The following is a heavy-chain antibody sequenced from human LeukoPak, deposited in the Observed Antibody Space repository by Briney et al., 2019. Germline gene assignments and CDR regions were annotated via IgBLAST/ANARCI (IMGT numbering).Heavy chain of an antibody. V-gene: IGHV3-30*02. J-gene: IGHJ4*02. CDR3: AKDAVRFLEWLFYYFDY. CDR1: GFTFSSYG. D-gene: IGHD3-3*01. CDR2: IRYDGSNK. Sequence: PGGSLRLSCAASGFTFSSYGMHWVRQAPGKGLGWVAFIRYDGSNKYYADSVKGRFTISRDNSKNTLYLQMNSLRAEDTAVYYCAKDAVRFLEWLFYYFDYWGQGTLVTVSS.